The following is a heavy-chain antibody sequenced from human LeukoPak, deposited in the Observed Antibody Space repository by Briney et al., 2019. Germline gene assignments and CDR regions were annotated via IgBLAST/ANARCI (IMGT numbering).Heavy chain of an antibody. CDR2: ISYDGSNK. D-gene: IGHD2-15*01. V-gene: IGHV3-30*18. CDR3: AKDDPLYCSGGSCYPGAFDI. J-gene: IGHJ3*02. Sequence: GRSLRLSCAASGFTFSSYGMHWVRQAPGKGLEWVAVISYDGSNKYYADSVNGRFTISRDNSKNTLYLQMNSLRDEDTAGYYCAKDDPLYCSGGSCYPGAFDIWGQGTMVTVSS. CDR1: GFTFSSYG.